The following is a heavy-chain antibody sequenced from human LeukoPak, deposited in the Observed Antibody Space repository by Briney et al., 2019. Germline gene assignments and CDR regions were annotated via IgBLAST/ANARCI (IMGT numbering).Heavy chain of an antibody. CDR1: GYGFTSYW. J-gene: IGHJ4*02. CDR3: ARLPVITTYSEFDY. V-gene: IGHV5-51*01. Sequence: GESLKISCKGSGYGFTSYWIGWMRQMPGKGLEWMGIIYPGDSDTRYSPSFQGQVTISADKSISTAYLQWSSLKASDTAMYYCARLPVITTYSEFDYWGQGTLVTVSS. CDR2: IYPGDSDT. D-gene: IGHD3-22*01.